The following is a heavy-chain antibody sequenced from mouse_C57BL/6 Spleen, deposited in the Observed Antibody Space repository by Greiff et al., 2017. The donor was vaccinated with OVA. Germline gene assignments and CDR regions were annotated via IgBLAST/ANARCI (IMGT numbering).Heavy chain of an antibody. D-gene: IGHD2-1*01. Sequence: EVQGVESGGGLVKPGGSLKLSCAASGFTFSSYAMSWVRQTPEKRLEWVATISDGGSYTYYPDNVKGRFTISRDNAKNNLYLQMSHLKSEDTAMYYCARDRGTRGNYVWFAYWGQGTLVTVSA. CDR2: ISDGGSYT. CDR3: ARDRGTRGNYVWFAY. J-gene: IGHJ3*01. CDR1: GFTFSSYA. V-gene: IGHV5-4*01.